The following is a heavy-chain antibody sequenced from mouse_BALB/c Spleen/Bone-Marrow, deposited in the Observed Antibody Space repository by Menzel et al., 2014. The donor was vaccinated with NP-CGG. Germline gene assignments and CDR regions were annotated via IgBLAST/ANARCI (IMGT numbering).Heavy chain of an antibody. CDR1: GFSLTSYG. CDR2: IWSGGST. J-gene: IGHJ4*01. Sequence: QVQLQQSGPGLVQPSQSLSITCTVSGFSLTSYGVHWVRQSPGKGLEWLGVIWSGGSTDYNAAFISRLSISKDNSKSQVFFKMNSLQANDPAIYYCAKNSHYYGYYYAMDYRGQGTSVTVSS. D-gene: IGHD1-2*01. CDR3: AKNSHYYGYYYAMDY. V-gene: IGHV2-2*02.